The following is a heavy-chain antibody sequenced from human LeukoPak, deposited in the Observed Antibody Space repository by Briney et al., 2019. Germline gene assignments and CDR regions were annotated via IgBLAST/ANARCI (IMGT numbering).Heavy chain of an antibody. CDR1: GYTFTSYG. CDR3: ARDSVVRGVITRGWFDY. V-gene: IGHV1-18*01. Sequence: VASVKVSCKASGYTFTSYGISWVRQAPGQGLEWMGWISAYNGNTNYAQKLQGRVTMTTDTSTSTAYMELRSLRSDDTAVYYCARDSVVRGVITRGWFDYWGQGTLVTVSS. CDR2: ISAYNGNT. D-gene: IGHD3-10*01. J-gene: IGHJ4*02.